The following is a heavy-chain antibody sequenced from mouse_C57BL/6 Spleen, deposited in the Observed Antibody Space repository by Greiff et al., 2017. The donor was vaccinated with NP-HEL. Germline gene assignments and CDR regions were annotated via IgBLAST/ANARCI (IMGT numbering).Heavy chain of an antibody. CDR1: GYTFTSYG. J-gene: IGHJ1*03. CDR2: IYPRSGNT. CDR3: ARSGVYDGYYRYFDV. V-gene: IGHV1-81*01. D-gene: IGHD2-3*01. Sequence: VQLQQSGAELARPGASVKLSCKASGYTFTSYGISWVKQRTGQGLEWIGEIYPRSGNTYYNEKFKGKATLTADKSSSTAYMELRSLTSEDSACYFCARSGVYDGYYRYFDVWGTGTTVTVAS.